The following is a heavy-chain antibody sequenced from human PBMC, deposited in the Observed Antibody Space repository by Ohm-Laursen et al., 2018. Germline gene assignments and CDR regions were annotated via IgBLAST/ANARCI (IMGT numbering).Heavy chain of an antibody. CDR2: ISWNSGSI. V-gene: IGHV3-9*01. J-gene: IGHJ4*02. Sequence: SLRLSCAASGFTFDDYAMHWVRQAPGKGLEWVSGISWNSGSIGYADSVKGRFTISRDNAKSTLYLQMNSLRAEDTAIYYCVRHPFDSWGQGTLVTVSS. CDR1: GFTFDDYA. CDR3: VRHPFDS.